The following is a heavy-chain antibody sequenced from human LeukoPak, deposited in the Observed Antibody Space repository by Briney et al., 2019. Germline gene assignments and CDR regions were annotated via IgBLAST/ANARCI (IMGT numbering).Heavy chain of an antibody. CDR1: GFTFDSYS. D-gene: IGHD5-18*01. V-gene: IGHV3-21*01. CDR2: ISNSSSHI. CDR3: ARDLMAVDTAISI. Sequence: GGSLRLSCAASGFTFDSYSMNWVRQAPGKGLEWVSSISNSSSHIYYADSVKGRFTVSRDNAKNSLFLQMNSLRAEDTAVYYCARDLMAVDTAISIWGQGTMVTVSS. J-gene: IGHJ3*02.